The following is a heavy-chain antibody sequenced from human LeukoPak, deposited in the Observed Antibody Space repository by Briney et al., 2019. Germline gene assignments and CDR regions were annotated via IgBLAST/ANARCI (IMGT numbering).Heavy chain of an antibody. CDR1: GFTFSSYG. Sequence: HAGGSLRLSCAASGFTFSSYGMHWVRQAPGKGLEWVANIKEDGTETYYVDSVKGRLYLQMNSLRVEDTAVYYCAREGRSLHTFWGQGTLVTVSS. D-gene: IGHD5/OR15-5a*01. CDR2: IKEDGTET. V-gene: IGHV3-7*03. CDR3: AREGRSLHTF. J-gene: IGHJ4*02.